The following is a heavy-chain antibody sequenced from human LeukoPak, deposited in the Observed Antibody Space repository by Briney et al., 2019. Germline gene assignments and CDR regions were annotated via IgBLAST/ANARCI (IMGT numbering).Heavy chain of an antibody. Sequence: GGSLRLSCAASGFTFSSYGMHWVRQAAGKGLEWVTVIWYDGSNKYYADSVKGRFTISRDNSKNTLYLQMNSLRAEDTAVYYCAKLGYCSSTSCYPYYYYYYMDVWGKGTTVTVSS. CDR1: GFTFSSYG. D-gene: IGHD2-2*01. CDR2: IWYDGSNK. J-gene: IGHJ6*03. CDR3: AKLGYCSSTSCYPYYYYYYMDV. V-gene: IGHV3-33*06.